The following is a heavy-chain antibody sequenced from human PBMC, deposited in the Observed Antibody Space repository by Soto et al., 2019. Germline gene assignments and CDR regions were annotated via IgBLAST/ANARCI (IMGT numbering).Heavy chain of an antibody. V-gene: IGHV4-4*02. Sequence: QVQLQESGPGVVKPSGTLSLTCAVSGGSVSSDYWWSWVRLPPGKGLEWIGEIYHSGRTNYNPSPKNSVTQSPRQSKDQVSPILNSGTAPGHAVYLRAGDPPSYGRNLGLWGQGTLVTVSS. CDR2: IYHSGRT. CDR1: GGSVSSDYW. D-gene: IGHD1-26*01. J-gene: IGHJ4*02. CDR3: AGDPPSYGRNLGL.